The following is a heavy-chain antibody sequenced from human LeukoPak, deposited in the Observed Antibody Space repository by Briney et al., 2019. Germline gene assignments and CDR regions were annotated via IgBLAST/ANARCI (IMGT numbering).Heavy chain of an antibody. CDR1: GYSISSGFY. CDR2: IYHSGST. CDR3: ARRSEYFQD. V-gene: IGHV4-38-2*01. J-gene: IGHJ1*01. Sequence: ASETLSLTCAVSGYSISSGFYWGWIRQPPGKGLEWIGSIYHSGSTYYNPSLKSRVTISLDTSKNQFSLRLSSVTAADTAVYYCARRSEYFQDWGQGTLLTASS.